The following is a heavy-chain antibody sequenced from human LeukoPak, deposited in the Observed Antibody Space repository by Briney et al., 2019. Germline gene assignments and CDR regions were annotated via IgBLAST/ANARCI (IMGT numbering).Heavy chain of an antibody. CDR1: GGSFSDYF. CDR2: ISHSGST. CDR3: ASLGYCSGGSCYQGTEIDY. J-gene: IGHJ4*02. V-gene: IGHV4-34*01. D-gene: IGHD2-15*01. Sequence: PSETLSLTCAVYGGSFSDYFWSWIRQPPGKGLEWIGEISHSGSTTYNPSLRSRVTISGDTSKKQFSLKLSSVTAADTAVYYCASLGYCSGGSCYQGTEIDYWGQGTLVTVSS.